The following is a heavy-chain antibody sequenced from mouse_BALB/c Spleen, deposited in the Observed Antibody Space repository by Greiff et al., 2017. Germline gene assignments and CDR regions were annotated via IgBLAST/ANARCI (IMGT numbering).Heavy chain of an antibody. D-gene: IGHD1-1*01. CDR2: INPSSGYT. CDR1: GYTFTSYT. CDR3: ARSAPLYYGSSYRYFDV. Sequence: VQLQQSGAELARPGASVKMSCKASGYTFTSYTMHWVKQRPGQGLEWIGYINPSSGYTNYNQKFKDKATLTADKSSSTAHMQLSSLTSEDSAVYYCARSAPLYYGSSYRYFDVWGAGTTVTVSS. V-gene: IGHV1-4*01. J-gene: IGHJ1*01.